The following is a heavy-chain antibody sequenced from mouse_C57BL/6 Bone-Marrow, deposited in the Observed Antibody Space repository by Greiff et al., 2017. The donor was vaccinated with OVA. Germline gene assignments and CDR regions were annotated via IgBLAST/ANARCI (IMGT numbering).Heavy chain of an antibody. CDR3: ASGDGSSYGFAY. CDR2: INPKNGGT. V-gene: IGHV1-26*01. Sequence: EVQLQQSGTELVKPGASVKISCKASGYTFPDDYMNWVKQSHGKSLEWIGDINPKNGGTSYNQKFKGKATLTVDKSSSTAYMELRSLTSEDSAVYYCASGDGSSYGFAYWGQGTLVTVSA. D-gene: IGHD1-1*01. J-gene: IGHJ3*01. CDR1: GYTFPDDY.